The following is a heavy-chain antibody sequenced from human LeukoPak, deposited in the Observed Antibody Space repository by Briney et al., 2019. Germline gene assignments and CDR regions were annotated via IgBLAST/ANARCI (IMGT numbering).Heavy chain of an antibody. Sequence: PGGSLRLSCAASGFTFSIYSMNWVRQAPGKGLEWVSSISSSSSYIYYADSVKGRFTISRDNAKNSLYLQMNSLRAEDTAVYYCARTYIVATIRAFDIWGQGTMVTVSS. CDR1: GFTFSIYS. CDR2: ISSSSSYI. J-gene: IGHJ3*02. D-gene: IGHD5-12*01. CDR3: ARTYIVATIRAFDI. V-gene: IGHV3-21*01.